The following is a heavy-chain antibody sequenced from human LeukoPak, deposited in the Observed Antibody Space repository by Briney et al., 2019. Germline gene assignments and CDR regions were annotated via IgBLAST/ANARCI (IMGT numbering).Heavy chain of an antibody. D-gene: IGHD2-8*01. V-gene: IGHV3-30*18. CDR2: ISYDGSNK. Sequence: PGVSLRLSCAASGFTFSSSGMHWVRQAPGKGLEWVAVISYDGSNKYYADSVKGRFTFSRDNSKNTLYLQMNSLRAEDTAVYYCAKEYCSNSVCHSLDYWGQGTLVTVSS. CDR1: GFTFSSSG. J-gene: IGHJ4*02. CDR3: AKEYCSNSVCHSLDY.